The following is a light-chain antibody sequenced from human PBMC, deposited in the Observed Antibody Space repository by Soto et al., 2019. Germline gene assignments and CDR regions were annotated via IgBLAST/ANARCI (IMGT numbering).Light chain of an antibody. V-gene: IGKV1-5*03. CDR3: QQYNSYVT. CDR1: QSISSW. J-gene: IGKJ4*01. CDR2: KAS. Sequence: DIQMTQSPSTLSASVGDRVTITCRASQSISSWLAWYQQKPGKAPKLLIYKASSLESGVPSRFSGSGSGTEFTLPISSLQPDDFATYYCQQYNSYVTVGGGTKVEIK.